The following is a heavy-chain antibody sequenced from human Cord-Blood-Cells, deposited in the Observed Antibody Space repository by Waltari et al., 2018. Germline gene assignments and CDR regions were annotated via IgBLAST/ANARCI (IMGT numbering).Heavy chain of an antibody. CDR2: IYYSGST. V-gene: IGHV4-39*01. Sequence: QLQLQESGPGLVKPSETLSLPFPVPGGPISSRRYYWGWIRQPPGKGLEWIGSIYYSGSTYYNPSLKSRVTISVDTSKNQFSLKLSSVTAADTAVYYCARFSGSFDYWGQGTLVTVSS. CDR3: ARFSGSFDY. CDR1: GGPISSRRYY. D-gene: IGHD1-26*01. J-gene: IGHJ4*02.